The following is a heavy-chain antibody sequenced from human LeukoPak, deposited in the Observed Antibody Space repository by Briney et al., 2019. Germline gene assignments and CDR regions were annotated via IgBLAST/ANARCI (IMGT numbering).Heavy chain of an antibody. J-gene: IGHJ5*02. V-gene: IGHV1-69*02. CDR3: ARAYDSSGYSLRHWFDP. CDR2: IIPILGIA. Sequence: SVKVSCKASGGTFSSYTISWVRQAPGQGLEWMGRIIPILGIANYAQKFQGRVTITADKSTSTAYMELSSLRSEDTAVYYCARAYDSSGYSLRHWFDPWGQGTLVTVSS. D-gene: IGHD3-22*01. CDR1: GGTFSSYT.